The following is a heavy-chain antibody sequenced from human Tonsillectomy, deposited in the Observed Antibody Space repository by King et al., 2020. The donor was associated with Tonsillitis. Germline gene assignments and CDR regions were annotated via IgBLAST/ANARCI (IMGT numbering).Heavy chain of an antibody. CDR1: GFTFSSYS. CDR3: ARDTTMIVVVQDAFDI. V-gene: IGHV3-21*01. D-gene: IGHD3-22*01. CDR2: ISSSSSYI. J-gene: IGHJ3*02. Sequence: VQLVESGGGLVKPGGSLRLSCAASGFTFSSYSMNWVRQAPGKGLEWVSSISSSSSYIYYADSVKGRFTISRDNAKNSLYLQMNSLRAEDTAVYYCARDTTMIVVVQDAFDIWGQGTMVTVSS.